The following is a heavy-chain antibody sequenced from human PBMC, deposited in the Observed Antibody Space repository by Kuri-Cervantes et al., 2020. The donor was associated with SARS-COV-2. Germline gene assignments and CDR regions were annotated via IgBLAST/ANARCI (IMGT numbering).Heavy chain of an antibody. Sequence: ASVKVSCKASGYTFTSYGISWVRQAPGQGLEWMGWISAYNGNTNYAQKLQGRVTMTTDTSTSTAYMELRSLRSDDTAVYYCARAGDVYDFWSGYYFPPRFWGQGTLVPSPQ. J-gene: IGHJ4*02. CDR2: ISAYNGNT. CDR1: GYTFTSYG. CDR3: ARAGDVYDFWSGYYFPPRF. V-gene: IGHV1-18*01. D-gene: IGHD3-3*01.